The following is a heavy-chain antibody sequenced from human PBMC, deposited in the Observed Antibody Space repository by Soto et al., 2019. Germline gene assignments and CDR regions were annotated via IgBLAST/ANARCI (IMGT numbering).Heavy chain of an antibody. CDR2: MNPNSGNT. V-gene: IGHV1-8*01. J-gene: IGHJ6*02. CDR3: ARVMRVVLVPAAPGMDV. D-gene: IGHD2-2*01. CDR1: GYTFTSYD. Sequence: QVQLVQSGAEVKKPGASVKVSCKASGYTFTSYDINWVRQATGQGLEWMGWMNPNSGNTGYAQKFQGRVTMTRNTSIRTAYMQLSSLRSEDTAVYYCARVMRVVLVPAAPGMDVWGQGTTVTVSS.